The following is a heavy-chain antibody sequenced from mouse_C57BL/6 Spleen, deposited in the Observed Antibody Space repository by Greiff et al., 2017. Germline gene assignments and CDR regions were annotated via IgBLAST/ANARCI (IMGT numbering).Heavy chain of an antibody. CDR3: ARLGWLLRSDYYAMDY. J-gene: IGHJ4*01. V-gene: IGHV1-64*01. CDR1: GYTFTSYW. D-gene: IGHD2-3*01. Sequence: QVQLQQPGAELVKPGASVKLSCKASGYTFTSYWMHWVKQRPGQGLEWIGMIHPNSGSTNYNEKFKSKATLTVDKSSSTAYMQLSSLTSEDSAVYYCARLGWLLRSDYYAMDYWGQGTSVTVSS. CDR2: IHPNSGST.